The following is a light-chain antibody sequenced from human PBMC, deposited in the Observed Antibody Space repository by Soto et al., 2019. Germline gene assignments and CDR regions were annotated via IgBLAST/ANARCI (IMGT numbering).Light chain of an antibody. CDR2: AAS. V-gene: IGKV1-9*01. J-gene: IGKJ1*01. Sequence: DIQLTQSPSFLSASVGDRVTITCRASQGISSYLAWYQQKPGKAPKLLIYAASTLQSGVPSRFSGSASGTEFTLTISSLQPDDFATYYCQQYNSYWTFGQGTKVDIK. CDR1: QGISSY. CDR3: QQYNSYWT.